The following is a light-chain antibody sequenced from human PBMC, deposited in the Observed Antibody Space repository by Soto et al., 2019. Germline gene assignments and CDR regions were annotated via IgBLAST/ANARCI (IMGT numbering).Light chain of an antibody. CDR3: QQYGNSPKT. Sequence: ERVIAQSPATLSVSPGEGATLACRASQSLSSSLAWYQQKPGQAPRLLIYGASSRATGIPDRFSGSGSGTDFTLTITRLAREDFAVYYCQQYGNSPKTFGQGTKVDNK. V-gene: IGKV3-20*01. CDR2: GAS. J-gene: IGKJ1*01. CDR1: QSLSSS.